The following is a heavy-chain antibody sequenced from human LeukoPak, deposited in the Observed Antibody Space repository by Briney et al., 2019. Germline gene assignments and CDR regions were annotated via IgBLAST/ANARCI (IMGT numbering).Heavy chain of an antibody. CDR1: GFTFSSYA. CDR3: AKRRYCSGTSCHDFGY. Sequence: GGSLRLSCAASGFTFSSYAMSWVRQAPGKGLEWVSGISASGDGTYYADSMKGRFTISRDNSKNTVYLQMNSLRAEDTAAYYCAKRRYCSGTSCHDFGYWGQGTLVTVSS. D-gene: IGHD2-2*01. J-gene: IGHJ4*02. V-gene: IGHV3-23*01. CDR2: ISASGDGT.